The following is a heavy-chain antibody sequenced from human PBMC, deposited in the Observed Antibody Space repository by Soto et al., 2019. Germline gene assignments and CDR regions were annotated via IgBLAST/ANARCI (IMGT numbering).Heavy chain of an antibody. CDR1: GGSMSSYY. CDR3: ARGYSGYDAALDY. J-gene: IGHJ4*01. CDR2: IYNSERS. Sequence: PSETLSLTCTVSGGSMSSYYWTWIRHPPGKGLEWIGYIYNSERSNYSPSLKSRVTMSIDTSKNQFSLKLTSVTAADTAVYYCARGYSGYDAALDYWGQGTLVTVSS. D-gene: IGHD5-12*01. V-gene: IGHV4-59*01.